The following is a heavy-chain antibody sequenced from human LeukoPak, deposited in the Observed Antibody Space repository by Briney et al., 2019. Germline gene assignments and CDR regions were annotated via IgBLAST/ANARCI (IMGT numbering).Heavy chain of an antibody. D-gene: IGHD2-21*02. Sequence: SETLSLTCTVSGGSIISSSYYWGWIRQPPGKGLEFIGSIYYSGSTYYIPALKTLANISVDTTNYQFPLKLSSVTAADTAVYYCTSCYSDWFDPWGQGTLVTVSS. V-gene: IGHV4-39*01. CDR3: TSCYSDWFDP. J-gene: IGHJ5*02. CDR2: IYYSGST. CDR1: GGSIISSSYY.